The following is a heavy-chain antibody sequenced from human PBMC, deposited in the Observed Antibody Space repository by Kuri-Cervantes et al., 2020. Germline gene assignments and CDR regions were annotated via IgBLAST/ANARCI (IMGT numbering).Heavy chain of an antibody. J-gene: IGHJ4*02. Sequence: KVSCKGSGYSFTSYWIGWVRQMPGKGLEWMGIIYPGDSDTRYSPSFQGQVTISADKSISTAYLQWSSLKASDTATYYCARRVGATTTDPFDYWGQGTLVTVSS. CDR1: GYSFTSYW. D-gene: IGHD1-26*01. CDR3: ARRVGATTTDPFDY. CDR2: IYPGDSDT. V-gene: IGHV5-51*01.